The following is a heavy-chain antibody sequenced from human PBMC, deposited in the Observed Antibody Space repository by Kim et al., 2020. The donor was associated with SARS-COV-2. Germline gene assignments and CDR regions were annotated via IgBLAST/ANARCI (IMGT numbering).Heavy chain of an antibody. CDR2: ISYDGSNK. Sequence: GGSLRLSCAASGFTFSSYAMHWVRQAPGKGLEWVAVISYDGSNKYYADSVKGRFTISRDNSKNTLYLQMNSLRAEDTAVYYCARVPVPGRSSWYNWFDPWGQGTLVTVSS. D-gene: IGHD6-13*01. J-gene: IGHJ5*02. CDR1: GFTFSSYA. V-gene: IGHV3-30-3*01. CDR3: ARVPVPGRSSWYNWFDP.